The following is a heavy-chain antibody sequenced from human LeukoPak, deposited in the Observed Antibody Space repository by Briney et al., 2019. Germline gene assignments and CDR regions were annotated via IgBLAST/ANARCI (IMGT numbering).Heavy chain of an antibody. V-gene: IGHV3-22*01. J-gene: IGHJ6*02. CDR2: IRSKAYGGIT. CDR1: GFTFSYYY. CDR3: GLVPHYGLDV. D-gene: IGHD2-8*02. Sequence: PGGSLRLSCAASGFTFSYYYMSWIRQAPGKGLEWVGFIRSKAYGGITEYAASVNGRFTISRDDSKNIAYLQMSSLKIDDTAVYYCGLVPHYGLDVWGQGTTVTVSS.